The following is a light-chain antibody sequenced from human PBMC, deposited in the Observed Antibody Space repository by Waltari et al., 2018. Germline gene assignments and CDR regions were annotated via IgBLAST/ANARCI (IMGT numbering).Light chain of an antibody. CDR2: DTS. CDR3: HQRRNWPLT. V-gene: IGKV3-11*01. J-gene: IGKJ4*01. Sequence: EIVLTQSPATLSLSPGERATLSCRASQSVNWYLAWYQQRPGQAPRLLIYDTSNRATGIPARFSGSGSETDFTLTISSLEPEDSAVYYCHQRRNWPLTFGGGTKVEIK. CDR1: QSVNWY.